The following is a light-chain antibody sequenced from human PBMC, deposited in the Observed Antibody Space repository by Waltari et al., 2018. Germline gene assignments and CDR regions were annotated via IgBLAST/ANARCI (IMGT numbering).Light chain of an antibody. CDR3: PQHNTYPCT. CDR2: GAS. J-gene: IGKJ1*01. V-gene: IGKV1-17*03. Sequence: DIQMTQSPSAMSASVGDRVTITCRASEDSDKYLAWFQQKPGKVPKRLIYGASTLQSVVPSRFTGSRSRTEFNLTISSLHPEDFATYYCPQHNTYPCTFGQGTKVELK. CDR1: EDSDKY.